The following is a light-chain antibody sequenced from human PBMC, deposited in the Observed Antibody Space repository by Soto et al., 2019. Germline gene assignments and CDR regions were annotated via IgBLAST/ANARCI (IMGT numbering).Light chain of an antibody. V-gene: IGKV1-5*01. CDR3: QQYNSYWP. CDR2: DAS. J-gene: IGKJ1*01. Sequence: SEPLKDRVTITCRASQSISSWLAWYQQKPGKAPKLLIYDASSLESGVPSRFSGRGSGTEFTLTISSLPPYDFAPYCCQQYNSYWPFGQGTRWIS. CDR1: QSISSW.